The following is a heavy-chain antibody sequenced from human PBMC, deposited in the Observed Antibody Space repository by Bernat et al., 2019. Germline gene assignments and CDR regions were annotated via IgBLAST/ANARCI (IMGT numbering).Heavy chain of an antibody. D-gene: IGHD4-17*01. CDR3: AKDRETTVYGGAFDI. J-gene: IGHJ3*02. CDR2: ISYDGSNK. CDR1: GFTFSSYG. V-gene: IGHV3-30*18. Sequence: VQLVESGGGLIQPGGSLRLSCAASGFTFSSYGMHWVRQAPGKGLEWVAVISYDGSNKYYADSVKGRFTISRDNSKNTLYLQMNSLRAEDTAVYYCAKDRETTVYGGAFDIWGQGTMVTVSS.